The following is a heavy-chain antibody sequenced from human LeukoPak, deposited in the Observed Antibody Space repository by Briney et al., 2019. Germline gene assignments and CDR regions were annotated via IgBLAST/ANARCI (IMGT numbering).Heavy chain of an antibody. Sequence: GGSLRLSCAASEFTFSSYSMNWVRQAPGKGLEWVSYITNSGNSKSYADSVKGRFTISRDNSRNTMYLQMNSLRVEDTAVYYCVKDYQVGNSPAFGDYWGQGTLVTISS. CDR1: EFTFSSYS. V-gene: IGHV3-48*01. D-gene: IGHD1-26*01. J-gene: IGHJ4*02. CDR2: ITNSGNSK. CDR3: VKDYQVGNSPAFGDY.